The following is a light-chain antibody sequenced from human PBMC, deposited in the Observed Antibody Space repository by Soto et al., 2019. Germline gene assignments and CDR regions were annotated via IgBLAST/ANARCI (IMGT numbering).Light chain of an antibody. CDR3: QQYGSSPPYT. J-gene: IGKJ2*01. CDR1: QSVSSSY. CDR2: GAS. Sequence: IVLTQSPGTLSLSPGERVTLSCRASQSVSSSYLAWYQQKPGQAPRLLIYGASSRATGIPDRFSGSGSGTDFTLTISRLEPEDFALYYCQQYGSSPPYTFGQGTKLEIK. V-gene: IGKV3-20*01.